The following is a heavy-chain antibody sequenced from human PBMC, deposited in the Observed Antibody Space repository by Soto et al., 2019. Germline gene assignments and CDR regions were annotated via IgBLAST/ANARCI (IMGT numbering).Heavy chain of an antibody. CDR1: GGSINSRYW. CDR2: IYHSGST. J-gene: IGHJ4*02. CDR3: ARDQNGSGNYYTRYFDY. D-gene: IGHD3-10*01. Sequence: PSETLSLTCAVSGGSINSRYWWSWVRQSPGKGLEWIGKIYHSGSTNYNPSLKSRVTISVDKSKNQFSLNLSSVTAADTAVYYCARDQNGSGNYYTRYFDYWGQGTLVTVSS. V-gene: IGHV4-4*02.